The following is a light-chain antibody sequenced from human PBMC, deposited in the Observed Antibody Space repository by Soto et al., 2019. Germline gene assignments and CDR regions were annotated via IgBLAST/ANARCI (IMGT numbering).Light chain of an antibody. CDR3: QHYDSSSLT. V-gene: IGKV3-20*01. CDR2: GAS. Sequence: EIVLTQSPGTLSLSPGERATLSCRASQSVSSTHLAWYQQKPGQAPRLLIHGASSRAAGIADRFSGSGSATDFTLTVSRLEPEDFAVYYCQHYDSSSLTFGGGTKVEF. CDR1: QSVSSTH. J-gene: IGKJ4*01.